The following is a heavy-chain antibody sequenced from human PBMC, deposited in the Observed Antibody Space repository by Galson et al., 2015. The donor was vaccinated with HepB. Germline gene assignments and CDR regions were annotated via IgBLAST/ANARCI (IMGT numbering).Heavy chain of an antibody. CDR2: ISAYNGNT. CDR3: ARDRLTLLTGYNWFDP. J-gene: IGHJ5*02. V-gene: IGHV1-18*01. Sequence: SVKVSCKASGYTFTSYGISWVRQAPGQGLEWMGWISAYNGNTNYAQKLQGRVTMTTDTSTSTAYMELRSLRSDDTAVYYCARDRLTLLTGYNWFDPWGQGTLVTVSS. D-gene: IGHD3-9*01. CDR1: GYTFTSYG.